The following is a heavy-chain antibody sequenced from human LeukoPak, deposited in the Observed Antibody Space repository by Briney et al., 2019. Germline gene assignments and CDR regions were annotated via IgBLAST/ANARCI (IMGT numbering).Heavy chain of an antibody. CDR3: ARVDYYGSGNYFDY. J-gene: IGHJ4*02. CDR1: GYSLNYFA. V-gene: IGHV1-3*01. Sequence: ASVKVSCKASGYSLNYFAMHWVRQAPGQSLEWMGWTNAGSGNSAYSQRFQGRVTITRDTSANTAYMELRSLRSEDTAVYYCARVDYYGSGNYFDYRGQGSLVTVSS. D-gene: IGHD3-10*01. CDR2: TNAGSGNS.